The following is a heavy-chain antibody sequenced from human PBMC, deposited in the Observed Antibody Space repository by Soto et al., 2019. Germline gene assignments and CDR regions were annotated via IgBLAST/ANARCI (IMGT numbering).Heavy chain of an antibody. CDR1: GFAFYYYN. CDR2: ISGSGIDI. Sequence: GSLRLSCAASGFAFYYYNMNWVRQAPGRGLEWVSSISGSGIDIHFTDSVKGRFTISRDNAKTSLYLQMDSLRPEDTAIYYCARLSSGWTAFDYWGQGTLVTVSS. CDR3: ARLSSGWTAFDY. J-gene: IGHJ4*02. V-gene: IGHV3-21*01. D-gene: IGHD6-19*01.